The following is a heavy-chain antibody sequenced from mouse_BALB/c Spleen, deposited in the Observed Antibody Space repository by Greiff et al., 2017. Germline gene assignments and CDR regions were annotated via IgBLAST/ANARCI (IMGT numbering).Heavy chain of an antibody. D-gene: IGHD2-4*01. Sequence: EVNVVESGGDLVKPGGSLKLSCAASGFTFSSYGMSWVRQTPDKRLEWVATISSGGSYTYYPDSVKGRFTISRDNAKNTLYLQMSSLKSEDTAMYYCARHGDYGGYFDVWGAGTTVTVSS. J-gene: IGHJ1*01. CDR2: ISSGGSYT. CDR3: ARHGDYGGYFDV. V-gene: IGHV5-6*01. CDR1: GFTFSSYG.